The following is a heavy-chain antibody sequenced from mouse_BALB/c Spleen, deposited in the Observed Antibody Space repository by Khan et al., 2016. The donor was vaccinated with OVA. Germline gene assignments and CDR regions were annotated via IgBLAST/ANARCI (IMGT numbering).Heavy chain of an antibody. D-gene: IGHD1-1*01. J-gene: IGHJ3*01. CDR3: TRLAYYYDSEGFAY. CDR2: VSTGGSYT. V-gene: IGHV5-6*01. CDR1: GFTFSTYG. Sequence: VQLKESGGDLVKPGGSLKLSCAASGFTFSTYGMSWVHQAPDKRLEWVATVSTGGSYTYYPDSVKGRFTISRDNAKNTLYLQMSGLRSEDTAMFYCTRLAYYYDSEGFAYWGQGTLVTVSA.